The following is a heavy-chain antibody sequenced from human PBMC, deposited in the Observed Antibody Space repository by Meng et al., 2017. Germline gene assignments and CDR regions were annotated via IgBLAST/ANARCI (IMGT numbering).Heavy chain of an antibody. CDR3: ARDVITVTHYYYYYGMDV. V-gene: IGHV3-30*04. D-gene: IGHD4-17*01. Sequence: GESLKISCAASGFTFSSYAMHWVRQAPGKGLEWVAVISYDGSNKYYADSVKGRFTISRDNSKSTLYLQMNSLRAEDTAVYYCARDVITVTHYYYYYGMDVWGQGTTVTVSS. J-gene: IGHJ6*02. CDR1: GFTFSSYA. CDR2: ISYDGSNK.